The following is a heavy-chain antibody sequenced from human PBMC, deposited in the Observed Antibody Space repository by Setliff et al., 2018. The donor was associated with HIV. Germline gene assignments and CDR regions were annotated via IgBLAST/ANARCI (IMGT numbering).Heavy chain of an antibody. CDR2: IYYSGST. CDR3: ARLRDGYNWPNYYYYYYMDV. D-gene: IGHD5-12*01. V-gene: IGHV4-39*01. CDR1: GGSISSSSYY. Sequence: PSETLSLTCTVSGGSISSSSYYWGWIRQPPGKGLEWIGSIYYSGSTYYNPSRKSRVTISVDTSKNQFSLKLSSVTAADTAVYYCARLRDGYNWPNYYYYYYMDVWGKGTTVTVSS. J-gene: IGHJ6*03.